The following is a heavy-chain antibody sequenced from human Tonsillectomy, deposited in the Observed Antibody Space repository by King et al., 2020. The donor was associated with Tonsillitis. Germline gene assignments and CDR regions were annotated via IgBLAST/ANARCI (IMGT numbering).Heavy chain of an antibody. CDR1: GGSISSYY. V-gene: IGHV4-59*01. CDR3: ARGGRDSGSPGRVDY. Sequence: VQLQESGPGLVKPSETLSLTCTVSGGSISSYYWNWIRQPPGKELEWIGNIYYRGSTNYNPSLKSQVTISVDTSQNQFSLKLTSVTAADTAVYYCARGGRDSGSPGRVDYWGQGTLVTVSS. J-gene: IGHJ4*02. CDR2: IYYRGST. D-gene: IGHD1-26*01.